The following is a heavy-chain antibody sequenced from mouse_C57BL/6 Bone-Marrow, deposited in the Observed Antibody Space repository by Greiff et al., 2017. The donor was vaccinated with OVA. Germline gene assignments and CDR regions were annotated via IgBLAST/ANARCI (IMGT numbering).Heavy chain of an antibody. CDR1: GFTFSSYA. D-gene: IGHD1-1*01. Sequence: EVKLVESGGGLVKPGGSLKLSCAASGFTFSSYAMSWVRQTPEKRLEWVATISDGGSYTYYPDTVKGRFTISRDNAKNNLYLQMSHLKSEDTAVYYCERVRYYYGSGPAFDYWGQGTTLTVSS. J-gene: IGHJ2*01. CDR2: ISDGGSYT. CDR3: ERVRYYYGSGPAFDY. V-gene: IGHV5-4*03.